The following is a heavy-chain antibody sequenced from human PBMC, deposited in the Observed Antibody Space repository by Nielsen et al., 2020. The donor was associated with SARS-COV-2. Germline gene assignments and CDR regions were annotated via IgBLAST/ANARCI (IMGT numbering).Heavy chain of an antibody. J-gene: IGHJ4*02. CDR2: IYYSGST. D-gene: IGHD3-22*01. V-gene: IGHV4-39*01. CDR3: ARQLRRATMIVVAAGGYFDY. Sequence: WIRQSPGKGLEWIGSIYYSGSTYYNPSLKSRVTISVDTSKNQFSLKLSSVTAADTAVYYCARQLRRATMIVVAAGGYFDYWGQGTLVTVSS.